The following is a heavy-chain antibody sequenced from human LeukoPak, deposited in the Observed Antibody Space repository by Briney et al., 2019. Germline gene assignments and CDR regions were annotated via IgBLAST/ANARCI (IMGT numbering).Heavy chain of an antibody. D-gene: IGHD2-15*01. V-gene: IGHV5-51*01. Sequence: PGESLKISCKGSGYSFTSYWIGWVRQMPGKGLEWRGIIYPGDSDTRYSPSFQGQVTISADKSISTAYLQWSSLKASDTAKYYCARRSVLCSGGSCYDYDWYFNLWGPGTLVTVSS. CDR2: IYPGDSDT. CDR1: GYSFTSYW. CDR3: ARRSVLCSGGSCYDYDWYFNL. J-gene: IGHJ2*01.